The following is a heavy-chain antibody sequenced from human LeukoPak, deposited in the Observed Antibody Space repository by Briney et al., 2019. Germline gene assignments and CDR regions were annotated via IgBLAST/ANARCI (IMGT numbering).Heavy chain of an antibody. CDR3: AKDLGYSSSWYYFDY. D-gene: IGHD6-13*01. J-gene: IGHJ4*02. CDR2: ISWNTGSI. V-gene: IGHV3-9*01. Sequence: PGGSLRLSCAASVFTFDDYAMHWVRQAPGKGLEWVSGISWNTGSIGYADSVKGQFTISRDNAKNSLYLQMNSLRAEDTALYYCAKDLGYSSSWYYFDYWGQGTLVTVSS. CDR1: VFTFDDYA.